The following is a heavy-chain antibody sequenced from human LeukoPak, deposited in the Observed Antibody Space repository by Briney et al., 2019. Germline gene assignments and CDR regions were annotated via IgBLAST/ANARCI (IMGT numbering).Heavy chain of an antibody. D-gene: IGHD3-10*01. CDR3: VVQGGPFDY. Sequence: PGGSLRLSCAASGFTFSNYAINWVRQAPGKGLEWVSAISSSGGSTYYADSVKGRFTISRDNSKNILYLQMNSLRAEDTAVYYCVVQGGPFDYWGQGTLVTVSS. V-gene: IGHV3-23*01. J-gene: IGHJ4*02. CDR2: ISSSGGST. CDR1: GFTFSNYA.